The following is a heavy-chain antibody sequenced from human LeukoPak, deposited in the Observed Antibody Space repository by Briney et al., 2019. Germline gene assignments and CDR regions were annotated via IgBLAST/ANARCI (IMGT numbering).Heavy chain of an antibody. CDR2: INPNSGGT. Sequence: ASVKVSCKASGYTFTRYYMRWVRQAPGQGLEWMGWINPNSGGTNYAQKFQGRVTMTRDTSISTAYMELSRLRSDDTAVCYCARKYYDLWSGYRRRDYYFDYWGQGTLVTVSS. D-gene: IGHD3-3*01. V-gene: IGHV1-2*02. CDR3: ARKYYDLWSGYRRRDYYFDY. J-gene: IGHJ4*01. CDR1: GYTFTRYY.